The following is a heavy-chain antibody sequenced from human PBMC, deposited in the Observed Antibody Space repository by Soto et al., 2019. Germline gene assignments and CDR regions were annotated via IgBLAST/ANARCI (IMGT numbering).Heavy chain of an antibody. CDR3: AKEYSSLYYYYYGMDV. V-gene: IGHV3-30*18. CDR2: ISYDGSNK. J-gene: IGHJ6*02. Sequence: GGSLRLSCAASGFTFSSYGMHWVRQAPGKGLEWVAVISYDGSNKYYADSVKGRFTISRDNSKNTLYLQMNSLRAEDTAVYYCAKEYSSLYYYYYGMDVWGQGTTVTVSS. CDR1: GFTFSSYG. D-gene: IGHD6-13*01.